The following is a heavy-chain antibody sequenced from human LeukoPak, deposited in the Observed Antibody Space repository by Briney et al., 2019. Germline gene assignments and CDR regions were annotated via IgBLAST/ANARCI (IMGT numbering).Heavy chain of an antibody. V-gene: IGHV1-46*01. CDR2: INPSGGST. CDR1: GYTFTSYY. CDR3: ARARIQTYYYGSGSYYNVGYFDY. D-gene: IGHD3-10*01. Sequence: GASVKVSCKASGYTFTSYYMHWVRQAPGQGLEWMGIINPSGGSTSYAQKFQGRVTMTRDPSTSTVYMELSSLRSEDPAVYYCARARIQTYYYGSGSYYNVGYFDYWGQGTLVTVSS. J-gene: IGHJ4*02.